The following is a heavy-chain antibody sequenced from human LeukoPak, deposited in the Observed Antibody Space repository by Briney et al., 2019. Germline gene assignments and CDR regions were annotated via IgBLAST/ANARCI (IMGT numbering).Heavy chain of an antibody. CDR3: AREGDVVLGSTQTPDAFDI. J-gene: IGHJ3*02. CDR2: NYYSGST. Sequence: SETLSLTCTVSGGSISSSSYYWGWIRQPPGKGLEWIGSNYYSGSTYYNPSLKSRVTISVDTSKNQFSLKLSSVTAADTAVYYCAREGDVVLGSTQTPDAFDIWGQGTMVTVSS. V-gene: IGHV4-39*07. D-gene: IGHD2-21*01. CDR1: GGSISSSSYY.